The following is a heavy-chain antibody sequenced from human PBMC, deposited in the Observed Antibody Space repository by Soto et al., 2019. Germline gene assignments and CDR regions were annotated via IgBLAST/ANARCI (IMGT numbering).Heavy chain of an antibody. Sequence: EVQLVESGGGLVQPGRSLRLSCAASGFTFDDYAMHWVRQAPGKGLEWVSGIRWNSGSIGYADSVKGRFTISRDNAKNSLYLKMNSLRAEDTALYYCAKGIAIAAVDYYMDVWGKGTTVTVSS. CDR3: AKGIAIAAVDYYMDV. CDR2: IRWNSGSI. V-gene: IGHV3-9*01. J-gene: IGHJ6*03. D-gene: IGHD6-25*01. CDR1: GFTFDDYA.